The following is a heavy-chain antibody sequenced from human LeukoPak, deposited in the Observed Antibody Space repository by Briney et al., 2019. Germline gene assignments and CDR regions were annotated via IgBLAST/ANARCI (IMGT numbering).Heavy chain of an antibody. CDR2: IYTSEST. V-gene: IGHV4-4*07. D-gene: IGHD3-10*01. CDR1: GDSISNYY. J-gene: IGHJ6*03. Sequence: PSETLSLTCTVSGDSISNYYWAWIRQPAGKGLEWIGRIYTSESTNYNPSLKSRVTISADKSKNQFSLKLSSVTAADTAVYYCARAGGGSGSSHLYYYYMDVWGKGTTVTVSS. CDR3: ARAGGGSGSSHLYYYYMDV.